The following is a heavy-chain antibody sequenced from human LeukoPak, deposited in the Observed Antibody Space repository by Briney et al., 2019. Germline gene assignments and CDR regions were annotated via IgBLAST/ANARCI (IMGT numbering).Heavy chain of an antibody. J-gene: IGHJ6*03. Sequence: GASVKVSCKASGGTFSSYAISWVRQAPGQGLEWMGGIIPIFGTANYAQKFQGRVTITADESTSTAYMGLSSLRSEDTAVYYCARLGEPGIAAAGTYNYYYMDVWGKGTTVTVSS. CDR1: GGTFSSYA. CDR2: IIPIFGTA. D-gene: IGHD6-13*01. CDR3: ARLGEPGIAAAGTYNYYYMDV. V-gene: IGHV1-69*13.